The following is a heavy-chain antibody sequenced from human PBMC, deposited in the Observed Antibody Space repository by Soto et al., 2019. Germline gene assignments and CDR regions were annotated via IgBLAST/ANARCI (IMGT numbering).Heavy chain of an antibody. CDR3: ARWSYLDY. D-gene: IGHD3-3*01. CDR1: GFTFSNFW. CDR2: ISGSDGKT. V-gene: IGHV3-23*01. J-gene: IGHJ4*02. Sequence: GGSLRLSCAGSGFTFSNFWMHWVRQAPGKGLEWVSTISGSDGKTFYADSVKGRFSISRDTSQSTLYLQMNSLRADDTAMYYCARWSYLDYWGQGTRVTVSS.